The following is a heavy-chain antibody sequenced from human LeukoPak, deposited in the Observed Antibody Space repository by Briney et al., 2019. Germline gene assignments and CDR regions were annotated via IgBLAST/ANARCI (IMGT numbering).Heavy chain of an antibody. Sequence: SETLSLTCTVSGGSISSSSYYWGWIRQPPGKGLEWIGSIYYSGSTYYNPSLKSRVTISVDTSKNQFSLKLSSVTAADTAVYYCARDRYGDRGGIFDYWGQGTLVTVSS. CDR3: ARDRYGDRGGIFDY. J-gene: IGHJ4*02. D-gene: IGHD4-17*01. V-gene: IGHV4-39*07. CDR2: IYYSGST. CDR1: GGSISSSSYY.